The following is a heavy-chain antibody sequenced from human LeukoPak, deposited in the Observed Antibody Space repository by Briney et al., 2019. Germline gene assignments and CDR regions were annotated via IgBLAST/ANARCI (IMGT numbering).Heavy chain of an antibody. Sequence: SETLSLTCAISGGSFSDYYWSWIRQPPGEGLEWIGYIYYSGSINYNPSLKSRVSISVDTSKNQFSLKLRSVTAADTAVYYCARDSVSTALDYWGQGTLVTVSS. D-gene: IGHD2/OR15-2a*01. CDR2: IYYSGSI. CDR3: ARDSVSTALDY. CDR1: GGSFSDYY. V-gene: IGHV4-59*01. J-gene: IGHJ4*02.